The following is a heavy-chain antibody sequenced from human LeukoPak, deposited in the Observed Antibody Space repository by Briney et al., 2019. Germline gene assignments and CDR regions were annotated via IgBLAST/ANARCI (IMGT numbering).Heavy chain of an antibody. CDR3: ARRRSGSYWDAFDI. D-gene: IGHD1-26*01. Sequence: SVKVSCKASGGTFSSYAISWVRQAPGQGLEWMGGIIPIFGTANYAQKLQGRLTMTTDTSTTTAYMELRSLRSDDTAVYYCARRRSGSYWDAFDIWGQGTMVTVSS. CDR1: GGTFSSYA. V-gene: IGHV1-69*05. CDR2: IIPIFGTA. J-gene: IGHJ3*02.